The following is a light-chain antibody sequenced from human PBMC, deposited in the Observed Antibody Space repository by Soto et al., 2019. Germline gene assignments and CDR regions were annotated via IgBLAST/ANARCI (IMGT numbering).Light chain of an antibody. CDR2: DAS. Sequence: DIPMTQTPSTLSASVGDRVTITCRASQSFSTWLAWYQQKPGKAPKLLIFDASSLERGVPSRFSGSGSGTEFTITISSLQHEDFATYYCQQFKSDSTFGQGTKLGIK. J-gene: IGKJ2*01. V-gene: IGKV1-5*01. CDR1: QSFSTW. CDR3: QQFKSDST.